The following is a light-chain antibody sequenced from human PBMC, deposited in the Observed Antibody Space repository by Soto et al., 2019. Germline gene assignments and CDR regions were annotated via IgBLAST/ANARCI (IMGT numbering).Light chain of an antibody. Sequence: QSALTQPASVSGSPGQSITISCTGTSSDVGSYNLVSWYQQHPGKAPKLMIYEVSKRPSGVSNRFSGSKSGNTASLTLSGHQAEDEADYSCCSHAGSGVCGGGNKLTVL. CDR2: EVS. V-gene: IGLV2-23*02. CDR3: CSHAGSGV. CDR1: SSDVGSYNL. J-gene: IGLJ2*01.